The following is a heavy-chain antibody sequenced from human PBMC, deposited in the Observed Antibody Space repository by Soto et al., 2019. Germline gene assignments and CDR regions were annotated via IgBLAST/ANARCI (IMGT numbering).Heavy chain of an antibody. D-gene: IGHD3-16*02. CDR2: VYYSGST. J-gene: IGHJ4*01. CDR1: GGSISSYH. CDR3: ARVRMTCGGVIAQFDY. V-gene: IGHV4-59*08. Sequence: QVQLQESGPGLVKPSETLSLTCTVSGGSISSYHWSWIRQPPGKGLEYIGYVYYSGSTNYSPSLERRVTISVDASKSQFTLKLIPVTAADAAVYYCARVRMTCGGVIAQFDYRGQGTLVTVSS.